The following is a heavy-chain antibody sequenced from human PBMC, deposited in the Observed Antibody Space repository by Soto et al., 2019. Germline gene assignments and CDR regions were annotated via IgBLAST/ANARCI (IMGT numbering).Heavy chain of an antibody. D-gene: IGHD3-22*01. Sequence: ASVKVSCKASGGTFSSYAISWVRQAPGQGLEWMGGIIPIFGTANYAQKFQGRVTITADESTSTAYMELSSLRSEDTAVYYCARGPSYYDSSGYYVYGMDVWGQGTTVTVSS. J-gene: IGHJ6*02. CDR1: GGTFSSYA. V-gene: IGHV1-69*13. CDR2: IIPIFGTA. CDR3: ARGPSYYDSSGYYVYGMDV.